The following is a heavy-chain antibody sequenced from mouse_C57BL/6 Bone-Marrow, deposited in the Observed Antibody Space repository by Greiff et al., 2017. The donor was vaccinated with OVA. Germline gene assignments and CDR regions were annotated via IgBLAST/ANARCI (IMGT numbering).Heavy chain of an antibody. CDR1: GYTFTSYG. Sequence: QVQLQQSGAELVRPGASVKLSCKASGYTFTSYGIRWVKQRTGQGLEWIGEIYPSSGNTYYNEKFKGKATLTADKSSSTAYMELRSLTSEDSAVYFCARNYYSSNYDFDYWGQGTLVTVSA. V-gene: IGHV1-81*01. CDR2: IYPSSGNT. CDR3: ARNYYSSNYDFDY. J-gene: IGHJ3*01. D-gene: IGHD1-1*01.